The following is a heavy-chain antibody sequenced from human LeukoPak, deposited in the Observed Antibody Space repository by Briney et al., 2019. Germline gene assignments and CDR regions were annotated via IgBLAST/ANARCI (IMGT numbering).Heavy chain of an antibody. V-gene: IGHV1-2*02. J-gene: IGHJ4*02. D-gene: IGHD6-6*01. CDR2: INPNSGGT. Sequence: ASLKVSCKASGYTFTGYYMHWVRQAPGQGLEWMGWINPNSGGTNYAQKFQGRVTMTRDTSISTAYIELSRLRSDDTAVYYCARYLGIEQLVDYWGQGTLVTVSS. CDR1: GYTFTGYY. CDR3: ARYLGIEQLVDY.